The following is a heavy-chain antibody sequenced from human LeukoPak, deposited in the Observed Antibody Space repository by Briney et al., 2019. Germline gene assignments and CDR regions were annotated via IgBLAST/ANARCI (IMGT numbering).Heavy chain of an antibody. J-gene: IGHJ4*02. CDR3: ARRYCSGGTCYGDY. V-gene: IGHV4-59*08. CDR1: GGSISSYY. Sequence: SESLSLTCTVSGGSISSYYWSWIRQPPGKGLEWIGYIYYSGSTNYNPSLKSRVTISVDTSKNQFSLKLSSVTAADTAVYYCARRYCSGGTCYGDYWGQGTLVTVSS. D-gene: IGHD2-15*01. CDR2: IYYSGST.